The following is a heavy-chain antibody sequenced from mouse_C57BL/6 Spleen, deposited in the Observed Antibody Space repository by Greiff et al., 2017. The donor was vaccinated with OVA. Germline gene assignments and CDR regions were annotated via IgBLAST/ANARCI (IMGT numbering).Heavy chain of an antibody. CDR2: ISSGSSTI. CDR3: ARHYYGSSYLDY. D-gene: IGHD1-1*01. Sequence: DVKLVESGGGLVKPGGSLKLSCAASGFTFSDYGMHWVRQAPEKGLEWVAYISSGSSTIYYADTVKGRFTISRDNAKNTLFLQMTSLRSEDTAMYYCARHYYGSSYLDYWGQGTTLTVSS. CDR1: GFTFSDYG. J-gene: IGHJ2*01. V-gene: IGHV5-17*01.